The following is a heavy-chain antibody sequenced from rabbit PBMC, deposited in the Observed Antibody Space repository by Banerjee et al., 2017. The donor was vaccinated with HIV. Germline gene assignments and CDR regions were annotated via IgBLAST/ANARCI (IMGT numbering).Heavy chain of an antibody. CDR3: ARDLAGVTGWNFNL. D-gene: IGHD4-1*01. J-gene: IGHJ4*01. CDR1: GIDFSSYYY. V-gene: IGHV1S40*01. Sequence: QSLEESGGDLVKPGASLTPTCTASGIDFSSYYYMCWVRQAPGKGLEWIGCINSSSRNVVYASWATGRFTISKTSSTTVTLQMTSLTAADTATYFCARDLAGVTGWNFNLWGPGTLVTVS. CDR2: INSSSRNV.